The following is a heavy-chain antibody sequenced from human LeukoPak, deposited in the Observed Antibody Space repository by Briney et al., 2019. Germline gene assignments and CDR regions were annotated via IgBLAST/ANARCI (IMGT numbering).Heavy chain of an antibody. CDR2: ISGGGGST. CDR3: AKDWYYDFWSGYYSTYFDY. V-gene: IGHV3-23*01. J-gene: IGHJ4*02. CDR1: GFTFSSYA. D-gene: IGHD3-3*01. Sequence: GGSLRLSCAASGFTFSSYAMSWVRQAPGKGLEWVSAISGGGGSTYYADSVKGRFTISRDNSKNTLYLQMNSLRAEDTAVYYCAKDWYYDFWSGYYSTYFDYWGQGTLATVSS.